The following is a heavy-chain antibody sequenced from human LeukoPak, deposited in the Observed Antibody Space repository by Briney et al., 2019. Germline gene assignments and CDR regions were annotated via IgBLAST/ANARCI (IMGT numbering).Heavy chain of an antibody. J-gene: IGHJ4*02. CDR3: AKDHVYSGSYIDY. Sequence: GGSLSLSCAASGFTFSSYGMHWVRQAPGKGLEWVAVISYDGSNKYYADSVKGRFTISRDNSKNTLYLQMNSLRAEDTAVYYCAKDHVYSGSYIDYWGQGTLVTVSS. D-gene: IGHD1-26*01. V-gene: IGHV3-30*18. CDR1: GFTFSSYG. CDR2: ISYDGSNK.